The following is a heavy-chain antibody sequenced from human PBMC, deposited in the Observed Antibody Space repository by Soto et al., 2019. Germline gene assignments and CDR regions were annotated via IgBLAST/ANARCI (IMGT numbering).Heavy chain of an antibody. D-gene: IGHD5-12*01. V-gene: IGHV3-48*01. CDR2: INSGGDTI. J-gene: IGHJ4*02. Sequence: GGSLRLSCTASGFNFNIFNMDWVRQAPGKGLEWIAHINSGGDTIYYADSVKGRFSISRDSAKESLYLQMNSLRAEDAAVYYCARDREGSLGYDWALDSWGQGALVTVSS. CDR1: GFNFNIFN. CDR3: ARDREGSLGYDWALDS.